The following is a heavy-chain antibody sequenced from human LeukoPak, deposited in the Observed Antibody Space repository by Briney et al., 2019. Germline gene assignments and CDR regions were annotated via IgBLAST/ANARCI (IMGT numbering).Heavy chain of an antibody. CDR2: ISGYNGNT. CDR1: GYTFTSYA. V-gene: IGHV1-18*01. D-gene: IGHD1-26*01. CDR3: ARDAPYSGSYLDY. Sequence: ASVKVSCKASGYTFTSYAISWVRQAPGQGPEWMGWISGYNGNTNYPQRLQDRVTMTTDTSTSIAYMELRSLRSDDTAVYYCARDAPYSGSYLDYWGQGTLVTVSS. J-gene: IGHJ4*02.